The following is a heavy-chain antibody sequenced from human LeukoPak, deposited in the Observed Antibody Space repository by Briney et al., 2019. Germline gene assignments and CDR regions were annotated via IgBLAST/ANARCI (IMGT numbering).Heavy chain of an antibody. D-gene: IGHD2-2*01. V-gene: IGHV3-23*01. CDR2: ISRRGGST. CDR3: AKDLVVVVSAAMDAFDI. Sequence: AGGPLRLSCAASGFTFSSYAMSWVRQAPGKGLEWVSAISRRGGSTYYAASVKGRFTISKDNSKNTLYLQMNSLRAGETAVYYCAKDLVVVVSAAMDAFDIWGQGTMVTVSS. J-gene: IGHJ3*02. CDR1: GFTFSSYA.